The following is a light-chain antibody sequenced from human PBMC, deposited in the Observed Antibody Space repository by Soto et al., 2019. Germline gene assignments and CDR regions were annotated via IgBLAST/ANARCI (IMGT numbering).Light chain of an antibody. CDR1: QSVSSSS. CDR2: GAS. V-gene: IGKV3-20*01. CDR3: QQYSDLPMT. J-gene: IGKJ5*01. Sequence: ETVLKQSPGTLSLSPGERATLSCRASQSVSSSSLAWYQQRPGQAPRLLIYGASNRATGIPDRFSGSASGTDFTLTISRLEPEDFAVYFCQQYSDLPMTFGQGTRLEIK.